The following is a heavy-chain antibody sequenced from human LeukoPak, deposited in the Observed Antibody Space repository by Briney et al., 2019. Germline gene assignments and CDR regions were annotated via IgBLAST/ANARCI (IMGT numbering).Heavy chain of an antibody. V-gene: IGHV3-30*18. D-gene: IGHD6-19*01. Sequence: GGSLRLSCAASGFAFRSYGMHWVRQAPGKGLEWVAVISYDGSNEYYADSVKGRFTISRDNSKNTLYLQMNSLRAGDTAVYYCAKDQGIAVVSYYFDYWGQGTLVTVSS. J-gene: IGHJ4*02. CDR2: ISYDGSNE. CDR1: GFAFRSYG. CDR3: AKDQGIAVVSYYFDY.